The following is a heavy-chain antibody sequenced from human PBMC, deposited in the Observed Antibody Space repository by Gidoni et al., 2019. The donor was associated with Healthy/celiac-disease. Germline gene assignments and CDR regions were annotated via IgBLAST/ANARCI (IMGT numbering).Heavy chain of an antibody. CDR3: ARAPYSSSWYGVDY. CDR1: GFTFSSYW. J-gene: IGHJ4*02. Sequence: EVQLVESGGGLVPPGGSLRLSCAASGFTFSSYWMHWVRQAPGKGLVWVSRSNSDGSSTSYADSVKGLFTISRDNAKNTLYLQMNSLRAEDTAVYYCARAPYSSSWYGVDYWGQGTLVTVSS. D-gene: IGHD6-13*01. CDR2: SNSDGSST. V-gene: IGHV3-74*01.